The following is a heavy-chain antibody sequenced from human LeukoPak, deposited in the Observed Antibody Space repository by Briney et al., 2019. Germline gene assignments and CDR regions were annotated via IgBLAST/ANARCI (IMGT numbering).Heavy chain of an antibody. V-gene: IGHV4-31*03. CDR3: ARVNYYGSGSYQYYFDY. CDR1: GGSISSVGYD. J-gene: IGHJ4*02. D-gene: IGHD3-10*01. Sequence: SETLSLTCTVSGGSISSVGYDWDWLRQHPGKGLEWIGYIYYSGSTYYNLSLKSRVTISVDTSKNQASLKLRSVTPADTAVYYCARVNYYGSGSYQYYFDYWGQGTLVTVSS. CDR2: IYYSGST.